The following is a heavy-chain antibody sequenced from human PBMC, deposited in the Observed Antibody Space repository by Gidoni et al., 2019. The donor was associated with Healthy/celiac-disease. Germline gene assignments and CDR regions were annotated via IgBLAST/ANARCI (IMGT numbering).Heavy chain of an antibody. J-gene: IGHJ6*02. CDR3: ARGGRQTIVVVPAVPQTPYYYGMDV. D-gene: IGHD2-2*01. V-gene: IGHV4-30-4*01. CDR2: IYYSGST. Sequence: QVQLQESGPGLVKPSQTLSLTCTVSGGSISSGDYYWRWIRQPPGKGLEWIGYIYYSGSTYYNPSLKSRVTISVDTSKNQFSLKLSSVTAADTAVYYCARGGRQTIVVVPAVPQTPYYYGMDVWGQGTTVTVSS. CDR1: GGSISSGDYY.